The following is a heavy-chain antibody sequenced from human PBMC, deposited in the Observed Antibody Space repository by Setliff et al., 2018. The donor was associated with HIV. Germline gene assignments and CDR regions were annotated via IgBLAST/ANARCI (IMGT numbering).Heavy chain of an antibody. D-gene: IGHD6-13*01. CDR3: ARGVAAAGL. J-gene: IGHJ4*02. V-gene: IGHV4-39*07. CDR2: IFYSRHT. CDR1: GGSISRSSYY. Sequence: SETLSLTCTVSGGSISRSSYYWAWIRQPTGKGLEWIGNIFYSRHTFYNPSLRSRVTISVDTYKNQFSLKLSSVTASDTAVYYCARGVAAAGLWGQGTLVTVSS.